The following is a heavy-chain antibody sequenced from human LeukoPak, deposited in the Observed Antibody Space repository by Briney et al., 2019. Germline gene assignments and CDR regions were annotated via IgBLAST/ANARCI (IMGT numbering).Heavy chain of an antibody. Sequence: ASVKVSSTASVYTFTSRGISWVRQAPGQGLQWLGWISTYTGDTNYAQTLQGRVTITTDTPTATAYMELRSLTSDDTAVYYCARESGGNTMAGDYWGQGTLVSVSS. CDR2: ISTYTGDT. V-gene: IGHV1-18*04. D-gene: IGHD2-15*01. CDR1: VYTFTSRG. J-gene: IGHJ4*02. CDR3: ARESGGNTMAGDY.